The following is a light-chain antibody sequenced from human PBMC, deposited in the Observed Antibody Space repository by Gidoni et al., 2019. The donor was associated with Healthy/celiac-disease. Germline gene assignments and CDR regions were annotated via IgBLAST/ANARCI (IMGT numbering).Light chain of an antibody. CDR1: QSVSNN. J-gene: IGKJ2*01. Sequence: EIVMTQSPATLSVSPGERATLSCRASQSVSNNLAWYQQKPGQAPRPLIYGASTRATGIPARFRGSGSGTEFTLTISSLQSEDFAVYFCQQYNNWPLYTFGQGTKLEIK. CDR3: QQYNNWPLYT. V-gene: IGKV3-15*01. CDR2: GAS.